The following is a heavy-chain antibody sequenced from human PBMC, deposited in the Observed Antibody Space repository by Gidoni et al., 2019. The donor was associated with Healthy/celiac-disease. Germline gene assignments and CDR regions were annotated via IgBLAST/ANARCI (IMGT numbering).Heavy chain of an antibody. CDR1: GGTFSSYA. CDR3: ARRYCSSTSCYLGWFDP. CDR2: IIPIFGTA. V-gene: IGHV1-69*01. Sequence: QVQLVQSGAEVKKPGSSVKVSCKASGGTFSSYAISWVRQAPGQGLEWMGGIIPIFGTANYAHKFQGRVTITADESTSTAYMELSSLRSEDTAVYYCARRYCSSTSCYLGWFDPWGQGTLVTVSS. J-gene: IGHJ5*02. D-gene: IGHD2-2*01.